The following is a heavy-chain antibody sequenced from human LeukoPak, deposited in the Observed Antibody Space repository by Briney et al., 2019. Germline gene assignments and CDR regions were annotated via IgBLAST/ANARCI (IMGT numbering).Heavy chain of an antibody. CDR2: IYYSGST. CDR1: GGSISSYY. CDR3: ARGYSSGWYDFDY. V-gene: IGHV4-59*01. D-gene: IGHD6-19*01. Sequence: SETLSLTCTVSGGSISSYYWSWVRQPPGKGLEWIGYIYYSGSTNYNPSLTSRVTISVDTSKNQFSLKLSSVTAADTAVYYCARGYSSGWYDFDYWGQGTLVTVSS. J-gene: IGHJ4*02.